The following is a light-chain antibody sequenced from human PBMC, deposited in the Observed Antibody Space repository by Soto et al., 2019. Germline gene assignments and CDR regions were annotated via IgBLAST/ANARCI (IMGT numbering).Light chain of an antibody. CDR2: EVS. CDR1: SSDVGAYNH. V-gene: IGLV2-14*01. J-gene: IGLJ2*01. Sequence: QLVLTQPASVSGSPGQSITISCTGTSSDVGAYNHVAWYQQHPGKAPKFMIYEVSNRPSGVSNRFSGSKSGNTASLTISGLQAEDEADYYCSSYGGSNNLLFGGGTKLTVL. CDR3: SSYGGSNNLL.